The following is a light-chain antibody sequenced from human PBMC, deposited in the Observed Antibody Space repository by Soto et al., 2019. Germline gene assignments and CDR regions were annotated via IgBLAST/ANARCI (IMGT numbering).Light chain of an antibody. CDR1: SSDVGGYNY. V-gene: IGLV2-14*01. CDR2: DVS. CDR3: NSYTTSSTHV. J-gene: IGLJ1*01. Sequence: QSVLTQPASVSGSPGQTITISCTGTSSDVGGYNYVSWYQQHPGKAPKVMIYDVSNRPSGVSNRFSGSKSGNTASLTISGLQAEDEADYYCNSYTTSSTHVFGTGTKLTVL.